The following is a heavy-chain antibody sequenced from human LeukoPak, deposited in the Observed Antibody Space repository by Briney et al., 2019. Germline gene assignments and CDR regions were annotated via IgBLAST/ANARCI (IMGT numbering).Heavy chain of an antibody. V-gene: IGHV1-69*01. Sequence: SVKVSCKASGGTFSSYAISWVRQAPGQGLEWMGGIIPIFGTANYAQKFQGRVTFTADESTSTAYMELSSLRSEDTAVYYCARDYVVAAKEFWFNPWGQGTLVTVSP. D-gene: IGHD2-15*01. J-gene: IGHJ5*02. CDR2: IIPIFGTA. CDR3: ARDYVVAAKEFWFNP. CDR1: GGTFSSYA.